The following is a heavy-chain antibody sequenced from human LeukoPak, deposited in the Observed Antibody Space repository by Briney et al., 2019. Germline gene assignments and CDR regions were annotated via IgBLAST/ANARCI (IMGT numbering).Heavy chain of an antibody. CDR1: GDSVSSSSYY. CDR3: ARGDSSGYYDY. Sequence: SETLSLTCTVSGDSVSSSSYYWDWIRQPPGKGLEWIGSISSDGNTHYNTSLKSRVTMSVDTSKNQFSLKLTSVTAADTAVYYCARGDSSGYYDYWGQGTLVTVSS. CDR2: ISSDGNT. J-gene: IGHJ4*02. D-gene: IGHD3-22*01. V-gene: IGHV4-39*07.